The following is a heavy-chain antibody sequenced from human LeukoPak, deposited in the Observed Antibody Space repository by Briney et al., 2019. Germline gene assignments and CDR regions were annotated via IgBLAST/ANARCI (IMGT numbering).Heavy chain of an antibody. J-gene: IGHJ4*02. V-gene: IGHV3-23*01. CDR2: ISGSGGST. D-gene: IGHD3-22*01. CDR3: AKREEYYYDSSGPLRY. Sequence: GASLRLSCAASGFTFSSYAMSWVRQAPGKGLEWVSAISGSGGSTYYADSVKGRFTISRDNSKNTLYLQMNSLRAEDTAVYYCAKREEYYYDSSGPLRYWGQGTLVTVSS. CDR1: GFTFSSYA.